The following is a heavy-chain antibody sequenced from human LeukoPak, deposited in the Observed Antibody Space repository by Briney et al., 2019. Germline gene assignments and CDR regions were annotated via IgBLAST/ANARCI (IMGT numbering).Heavy chain of an antibody. CDR3: AKWGDYDILTGYYVPDY. CDR2: ITGSGGTS. D-gene: IGHD3-9*01. Sequence: PGGSLRLSCVASGFTFTNYAMSWVRQAPGKGLEWVSAITGSGGTSHYADSVKGRFTISRDNSKNTLYLQVNSLRAEDTAVYYCAKWGDYDILTGYYVPDYWGQGTLVTVSS. J-gene: IGHJ4*02. V-gene: IGHV3-23*01. CDR1: GFTFTNYA.